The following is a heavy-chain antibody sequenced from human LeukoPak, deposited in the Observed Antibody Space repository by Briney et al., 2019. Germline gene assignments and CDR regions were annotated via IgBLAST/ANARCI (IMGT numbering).Heavy chain of an antibody. J-gene: IGHJ5*02. V-gene: IGHV3-48*04. D-gene: IGHD6-6*01. CDR2: ISSSSNTI. CDR3: ARPSSSGWFDP. CDR1: GFTFSSYS. Sequence: GGSLRLSCAASGFTFSSYSMNWVRQAPGKGLEWVSYISSSSNTIYYADSVKGRFTISRDNAKNSLYLQMNSLRAEDTAVYYCARPSSSGWFDPWGQGTLVTVSS.